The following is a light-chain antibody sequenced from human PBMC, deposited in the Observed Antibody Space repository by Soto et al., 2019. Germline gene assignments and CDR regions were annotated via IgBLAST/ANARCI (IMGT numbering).Light chain of an antibody. Sequence: IVMTQSPVTLSMSPGDRATLSCRASQNVATNVAWYQQKPGQAPRLLIYGAYIRATGVPARFRGSGSGTAFTLTIDSLQSEDFGVFYCHQATSCLRTLGRGTRVEV. CDR3: HQATSCLRT. V-gene: IGKV3-15*01. CDR2: GAY. CDR1: QNVATN. J-gene: IGKJ1*01.